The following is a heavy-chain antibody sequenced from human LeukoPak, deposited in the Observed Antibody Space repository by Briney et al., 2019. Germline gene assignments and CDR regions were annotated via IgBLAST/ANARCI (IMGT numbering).Heavy chain of an antibody. J-gene: IGHJ4*02. Sequence: ASVKVSCKASGCTFTSYYMHWVRQAPGQGLEWMGIINPSGGSTSYAQKFQGRVTMTRDTSTSTVFMELSSLRSEDTAVYYCARDYDTSGLAGGFDYWGQGTLVTVSS. CDR2: INPSGGST. D-gene: IGHD3-22*01. V-gene: IGHV1-46*01. CDR3: ARDYDTSGLAGGFDY. CDR1: GCTFTSYY.